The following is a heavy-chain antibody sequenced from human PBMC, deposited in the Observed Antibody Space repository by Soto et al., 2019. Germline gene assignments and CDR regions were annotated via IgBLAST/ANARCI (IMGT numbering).Heavy chain of an antibody. CDR1: GFTFSSYS. J-gene: IGHJ3*02. CDR3: AGGTGDRVESAFDI. Sequence: GGSLRLSCAASGFTFSSYSMNWARQAPGKGLEWVSSISSSSSYIYYADSVKGRFTISRDNAKNSLYLQMNSLRAEDTAVYYCAGGTGDRVESAFDIWGQGTMVTVSS. CDR2: ISSSSSYI. V-gene: IGHV3-21*01. D-gene: IGHD7-27*01.